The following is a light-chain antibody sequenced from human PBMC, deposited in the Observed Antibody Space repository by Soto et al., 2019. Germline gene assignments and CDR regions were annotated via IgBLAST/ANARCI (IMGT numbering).Light chain of an antibody. CDR2: DAS. CDR1: ESVSTY. Sequence: EVVGTQSAGTLSLSTGERATLSCRATESVSTYLAWYQQKPGRAPRLLIYDASKRATGIPARFSGSGSGTGFTLTISSLQPEDFAFYYCPLRSKWPIPFGQGTRLETK. J-gene: IGKJ5*01. CDR3: PLRSKWPIP. V-gene: IGKV3-11*01.